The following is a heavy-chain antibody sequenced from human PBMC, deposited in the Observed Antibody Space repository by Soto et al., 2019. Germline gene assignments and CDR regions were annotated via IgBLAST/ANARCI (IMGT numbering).Heavy chain of an antibody. CDR1: GFTFSSTS. D-gene: IGHD3-9*01. J-gene: IGHJ4*02. V-gene: IGHV3-30-3*01. CDR2: ISYDRSTK. Sequence: QVQLVESGGGVVQPGRSLRLSCAVSGFTFSSTSMHWVRQAPGKGLEWVALISYDRSTKYYADSVKGRFTISRDNSKNPLSLQMNSLRHEDTAVYYCARPSQRYYDILTPLDYWGQGTLVTVSS. CDR3: ARPSQRYYDILTPLDY.